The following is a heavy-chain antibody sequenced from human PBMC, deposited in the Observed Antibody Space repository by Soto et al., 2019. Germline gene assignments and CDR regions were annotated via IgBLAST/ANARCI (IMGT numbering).Heavy chain of an antibody. CDR1: GGTFSSHT. D-gene: IGHD4-17*01. CDR2: IIPALGTA. CDR3: ARPDFGDYWYFDL. V-gene: IGHV1-69*08. J-gene: IGHJ2*01. Sequence: QDQLVQSGAEVKKPGSSVKVSCKASGGTFSSHTFSLVRQAPGQGLEWMGRIIPALGTATYAQKFQGRVTITADESATTVSMELNSLRSEDTAVYYCARPDFGDYWYFDLWGRGTLVTVSS.